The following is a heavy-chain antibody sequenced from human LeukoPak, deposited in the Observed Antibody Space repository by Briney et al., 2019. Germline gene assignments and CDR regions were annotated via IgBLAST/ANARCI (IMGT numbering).Heavy chain of an antibody. CDR1: GGSITSYY. V-gene: IGHV4-59*08. J-gene: IGHJ4*02. CDR2: IFYSGST. Sequence: SETLSLTCTVSGGSITSYYWSWIRQPPGKGLEWVGYIFYSGSTIYNPSLKSRVTISVDTSKNQFSLNLSSVTAADTAMYYCARHGRNSGAPNYWGQGTLVTVSS. CDR3: ARHGRNSGAPNY. D-gene: IGHD6-19*01.